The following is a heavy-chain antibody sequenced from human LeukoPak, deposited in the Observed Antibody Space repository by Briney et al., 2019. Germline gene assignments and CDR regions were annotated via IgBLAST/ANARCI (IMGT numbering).Heavy chain of an antibody. Sequence: PSETLSLTYSVSGASLSSYYWGWIRQSPGKGLEWLGYISDTGKTDYNPSLKSRGTLSLDTSKNQFSLRLTPVTAADTAVYYCVTGYYEPFDNWGQGTLVTVSS. CDR3: VTGYYEPFDN. CDR1: GASLSSYY. J-gene: IGHJ4*02. D-gene: IGHD3-3*01. CDR2: ISDTGKT. V-gene: IGHV4-59*01.